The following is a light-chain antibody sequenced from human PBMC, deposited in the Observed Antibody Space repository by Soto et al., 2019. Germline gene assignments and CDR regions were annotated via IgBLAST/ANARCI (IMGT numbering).Light chain of an antibody. CDR1: SSDVGGYNY. V-gene: IGLV2-14*01. J-gene: IGLJ1*01. CDR3: SSYTSSSTLYV. Sequence: QSVLTQPASVSGSPGQSITISCTGTSSDVGGYNYVSWYQQHPGKAPKLMIYDVSNRPSGVSNRFSGSKSGNTSSLTISGLQAEDNVDYYCSSYTSSSTLYVFGTGIKVTVL. CDR2: DVS.